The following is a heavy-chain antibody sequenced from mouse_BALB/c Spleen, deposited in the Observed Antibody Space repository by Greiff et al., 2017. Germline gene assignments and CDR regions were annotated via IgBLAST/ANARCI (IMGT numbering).Heavy chain of an antibody. Sequence: VQLQQSGAELVRPGTSVKVSCKASGYAFTDYLMHWVKQRPGQGLEWIGVINPGSGGTNYNEKFKGKATLTADKSSSTAYMQLSSLTSDYSAVYFCRLGAMDYWGQGTSVTVSS. V-gene: IGHV1-54*01. J-gene: IGHJ4*01. D-gene: IGHD1-2*01. CDR2: INPGSGGT. CDR3: RLGAMDY. CDR1: GYAFTDYL.